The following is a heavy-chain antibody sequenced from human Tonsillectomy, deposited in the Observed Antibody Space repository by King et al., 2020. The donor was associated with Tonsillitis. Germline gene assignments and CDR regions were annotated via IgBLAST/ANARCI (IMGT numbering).Heavy chain of an antibody. J-gene: IGHJ4*02. CDR3: ARKLQSAAGDPFDY. CDR1: GFSLRATGVG. CDR2: IYWDDDK. V-gene: IGHV2-5*02. D-gene: IGHD3-10*01. Sequence: TLKESGPALVKPTQTLTLTCTFSGFSLRATGVGVGWIRQPPGKALEWLALIYWDDDKRYRPSLKSSLTITKDTSKNQVVLKMTNMDPVDTAPYYCARKLQSAAGDPFDYWGQGTLLTVSS.